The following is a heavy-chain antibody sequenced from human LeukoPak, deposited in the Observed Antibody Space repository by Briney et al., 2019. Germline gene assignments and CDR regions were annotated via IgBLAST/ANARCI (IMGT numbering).Heavy chain of an antibody. CDR2: IYHSGST. CDR3: ARGEAARLHFQI. V-gene: IGHV4-59*01. Sequence: SETLSLTCTVSGGSISTYYWNWIRQPPGKGLEWIGYIYHSGSTNYNPSLQSRVTISVDTSKNQFSLNLSSVTAADTAVYYCARGEAARLHFQIWGQGTLVTVSS. CDR1: GGSISTYY. D-gene: IGHD6-6*01. J-gene: IGHJ1*01.